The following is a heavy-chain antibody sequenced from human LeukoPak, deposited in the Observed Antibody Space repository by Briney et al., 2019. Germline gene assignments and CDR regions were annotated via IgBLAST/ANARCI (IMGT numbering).Heavy chain of an antibody. D-gene: IGHD3-22*01. CDR3: ARDPAYYYDSSGS. Sequence: QTGGSLRLSCAASGFTFSSYSMNWVRQAPGKGLEWVLSISSSSSYIYYADSVKGRFTISRDNAKNSLYLQMNSLRAEDTAVYYCARDPAYYYDSSGSWGQGTLVTVSS. CDR2: ISSSSSYI. CDR1: GFTFSSYS. J-gene: IGHJ5*02. V-gene: IGHV3-21*01.